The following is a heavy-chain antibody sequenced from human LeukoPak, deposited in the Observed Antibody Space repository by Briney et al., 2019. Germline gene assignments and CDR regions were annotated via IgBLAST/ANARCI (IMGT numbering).Heavy chain of an antibody. J-gene: IGHJ6*03. D-gene: IGHD3-10*01. V-gene: IGHV4-59*01. CDR2: IYYNENT. CDR3: ARAGSGSNPMDDYYYMDV. Sequence: SETLSLTCTVSGGSIRSYYWSWIRQPPGKGQEWIGYIYYNENTDYNPSLRNRVTISVDTSNNQFSLKVNSMTAADTAVYYCARAGSGSNPMDDYYYMDVWGKGTTVTVS. CDR1: GGSIRSYY.